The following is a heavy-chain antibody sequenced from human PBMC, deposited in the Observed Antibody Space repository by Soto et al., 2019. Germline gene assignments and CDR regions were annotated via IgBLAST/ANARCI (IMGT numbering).Heavy chain of an antibody. CDR1: GDSISSSSYY. Sequence: QLQLQESGPGLVKPSETLSLTCTVSGDSISSSSYYWGWIRQPPGKGLEWIGYVYYSGSTYYNPSLQSRVTISVDMSKRQFSLRLTSVTAPDTAVYHCSIQVTAYYFDYWGLGTLVTVSA. CDR2: VYYSGST. CDR3: SIQVTAYYFDY. V-gene: IGHV4-39*01. J-gene: IGHJ4*02. D-gene: IGHD2-21*02.